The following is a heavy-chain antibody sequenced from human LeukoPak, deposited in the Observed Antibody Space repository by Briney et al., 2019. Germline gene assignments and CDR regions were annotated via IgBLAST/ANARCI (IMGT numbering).Heavy chain of an antibody. CDR1: GFTFSNYD. D-gene: IGHD5-12*01. Sequence: PGGSLRLSCAASGFTFSNYDMDWGRQAPGKGLEWVASTQFDGSKRFHADSVKGRFTVSRDNSNNTVHLQMNNLRADDTAVYYCAKKGRGFNICGPYFDHWGQGILVAVSS. V-gene: IGHV3-30*02. J-gene: IGHJ4*02. CDR3: AKKGRGFNICGPYFDH. CDR2: TQFDGSKR.